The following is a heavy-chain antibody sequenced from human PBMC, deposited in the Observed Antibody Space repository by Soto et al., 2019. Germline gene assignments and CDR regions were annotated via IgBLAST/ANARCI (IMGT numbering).Heavy chain of an antibody. D-gene: IGHD3-22*01. CDR2: KSYDGSNT. J-gene: IGHJ4*02. V-gene: IGHV3-30*18. CDR3: AKDYFYDSGGSYGPFDH. Sequence: SLSPSYASSEFNISLFGMHWVRQVPGKGLERVAVKSYDGSNTHYADSVNGRFLISRDNFKEILYLQMNSLRPEDTAVYFCAKDYFYDSGGSYGPFDHWGQGT. CDR1: EFNISLFG.